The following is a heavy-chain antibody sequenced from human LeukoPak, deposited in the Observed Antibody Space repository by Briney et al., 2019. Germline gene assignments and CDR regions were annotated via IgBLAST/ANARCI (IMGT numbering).Heavy chain of an antibody. J-gene: IGHJ4*02. CDR3: AKDVGDRGAFDY. CDR1: GFTFSSYA. V-gene: IGHV3-23*01. CDR2: ISGSGGST. Sequence: GGSLRLSCAASGFTFSSYAMSWVRQAPVKGLEWVSAISGSGGSTYYADSVKGRFTISRDNSKNTLYLQMNSLRAEDTAVYYCAKDVGDRGAFDYWGQGTLVTVSS. D-gene: IGHD1-26*01.